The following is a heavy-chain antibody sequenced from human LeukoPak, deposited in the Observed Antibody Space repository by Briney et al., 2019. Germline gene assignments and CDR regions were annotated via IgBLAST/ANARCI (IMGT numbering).Heavy chain of an antibody. Sequence: ASVKVSCKASGYTLTSYGISWVRQAPGQGLEWMGWISAYNGNTNYAQKLQGRVTMTTDTSTSTAYMELRSLRSDDTAVYYCARAQARDEFGVVTPWGQGTLVTVSS. J-gene: IGHJ5*02. CDR3: ARAQARDEFGVVTP. V-gene: IGHV1-18*01. D-gene: IGHD3-3*01. CDR2: ISAYNGNT. CDR1: GYTLTSYG.